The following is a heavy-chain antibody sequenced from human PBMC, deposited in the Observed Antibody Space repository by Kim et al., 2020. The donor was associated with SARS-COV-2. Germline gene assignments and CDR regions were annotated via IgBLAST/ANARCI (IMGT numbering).Heavy chain of an antibody. V-gene: IGHV3-7*03. CDR3: QAAKDEFDY. CDR1: GFTFSSFW. Sequence: GGSLRLSCEVSGFTFSSFWMTWVRQAPGKGLEGVANIKEDGSEKYYVDSVKGRFTISRDNAKNSLYLQMNSLRAEDTAVYYCQAAKDEFDYWGQGTLVTVSS. J-gene: IGHJ4*02. D-gene: IGHD6-13*01. CDR2: IKEDGSEK.